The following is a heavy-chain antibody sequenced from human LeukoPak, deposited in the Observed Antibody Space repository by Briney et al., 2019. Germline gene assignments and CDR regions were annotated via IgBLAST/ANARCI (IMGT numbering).Heavy chain of an antibody. CDR3: AIDKVAGTLISDYYYYGMDV. CDR1: GGSISSGSYY. V-gene: IGHV4-61*02. D-gene: IGHD6-19*01. CDR2: IYTSGST. J-gene: IGHJ6*04. Sequence: RTSETLSLTCTVSGGSISSGSYYWSWIRQPAGKGLEWIGRIYTSGSTNYNPSLKSRVTISVDTSKNQFSLKLSSVTAADTAVYYCAIDKVAGTLISDYYYYGMDVWGKGTTVTVSS.